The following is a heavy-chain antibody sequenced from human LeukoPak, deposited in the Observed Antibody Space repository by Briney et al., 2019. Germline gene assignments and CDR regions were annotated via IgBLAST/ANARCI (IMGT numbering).Heavy chain of an antibody. CDR2: ISGSGGNT. J-gene: IGHJ4*02. CDR3: ARDGGSAWFLDY. CDR1: EFTFNNYA. D-gene: IGHD6-19*01. Sequence: PGGTLRLSCVASEFTFNNYAMAWVRQGPGKGLEWVSSISGSGGNTYYADSVKGRFTISRDNSKNTLYLQMNSLRAEDTAVYYCARDGGSAWFLDYWGQGTLVTVSS. V-gene: IGHV3-23*01.